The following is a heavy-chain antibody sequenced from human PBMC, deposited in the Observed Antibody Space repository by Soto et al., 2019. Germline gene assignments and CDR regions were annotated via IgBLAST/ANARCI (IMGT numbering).Heavy chain of an antibody. CDR2: ISASGGST. D-gene: IGHD1-26*01. CDR1: GFTSSSCA. Sequence: EVQLLDSGGGLVQPGGSLRLSCVASGFTSSSCAMRWVRQAPGKGLEWVSGISASGGSTYYADSVKGRFTISRDNSKNTLYLQMNSLRAEDTAVYYCATPGIGTGSYFFHDWGQGTLVTVSS. J-gene: IGHJ4*02. CDR3: ATPGIGTGSYFFHD. V-gene: IGHV3-23*01.